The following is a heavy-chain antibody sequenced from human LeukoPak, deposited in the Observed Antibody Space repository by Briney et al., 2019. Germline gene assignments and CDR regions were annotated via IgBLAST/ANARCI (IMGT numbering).Heavy chain of an antibody. Sequence: VASVKVSCTANAYTFTSYDINWVRQATGQGLEWIGWMNPNSGNTGYAQKFQGRVTMTRNTSISTAYMELSCLRSDDTAVYYCARGKVGATINWLDPWGQGTLVTVSS. CDR1: AYTFTSYD. J-gene: IGHJ5*02. D-gene: IGHD1-26*01. CDR3: ARGKVGATINWLDP. CDR2: MNPNSGNT. V-gene: IGHV1-8*02.